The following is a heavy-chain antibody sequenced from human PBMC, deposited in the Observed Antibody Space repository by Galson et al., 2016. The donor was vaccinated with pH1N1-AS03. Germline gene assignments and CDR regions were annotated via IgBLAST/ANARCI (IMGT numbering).Heavy chain of an antibody. CDR1: GYGFNGYW. V-gene: IGHV5-51*03. D-gene: IGHD3-22*01. CDR3: ARPAHYDSSGRDALDV. J-gene: IGHJ3*01. CDR2: IFPGDSDT. Sequence: QSGAEVKKPGDSLKISCKSSGYGFNGYWTGWVRQMPGKGLEWMGIIFPGDSDTRYSPSFQGHVTISADKSTMTTYLQWRRLKASDTAIYYCARPAHYDSSGRDALDVWGQGTMLIVSS.